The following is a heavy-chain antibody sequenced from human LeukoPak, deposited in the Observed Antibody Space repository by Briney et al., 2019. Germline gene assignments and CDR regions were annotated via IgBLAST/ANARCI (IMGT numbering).Heavy chain of an antibody. CDR1: GGSITDYH. J-gene: IGHJ6*03. Sequence: SETLSLTCTVSGGSITDYHWNWIRHPPGQGLERIGYLYYSGSTNYNPSLKSRVTISVDTSKNQFSLKLSSVTAADTAVYYCARDERGGVGSMDVWGKGTTVTISS. CDR3: ARDERGGVGSMDV. D-gene: IGHD3-16*01. V-gene: IGHV4-59*01. CDR2: LYYSGST.